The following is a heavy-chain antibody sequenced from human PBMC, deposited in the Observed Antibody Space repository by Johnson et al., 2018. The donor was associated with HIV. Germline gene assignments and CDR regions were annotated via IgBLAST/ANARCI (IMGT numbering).Heavy chain of an antibody. Sequence: VQLVESGGGVVRPGGSLRLSCAASGFTSDDYGMSWVRQAAGKGLEWVSGISWDGGSTGYADSVQGRFTISRDNSKNTLYLQMNSLRAEDTALYYCARGRATFRAYGAFDIWGQGTMVTVSS. CDR2: ISWDGGST. D-gene: IGHD2/OR15-2a*01. CDR3: ARGRATFRAYGAFDI. V-gene: IGHV3-20*04. J-gene: IGHJ3*02. CDR1: GFTSDDYG.